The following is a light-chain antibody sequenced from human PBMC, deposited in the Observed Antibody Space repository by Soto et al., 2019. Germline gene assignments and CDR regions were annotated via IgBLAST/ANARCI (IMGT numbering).Light chain of an antibody. V-gene: IGKV1-39*01. CDR3: QQTYSTPRT. CDR1: QSISSY. J-gene: IGKJ1*01. Sequence: DIQMTQSPSSLCASVGDRVTIPCRSSQSISSYLNWYQQKPGKAPNLLIYDASSLQSGVPSRFSGSGSGTDFSLTISSLQREDFATYYCQQTYSTPRTFGQGTKVDIK. CDR2: DAS.